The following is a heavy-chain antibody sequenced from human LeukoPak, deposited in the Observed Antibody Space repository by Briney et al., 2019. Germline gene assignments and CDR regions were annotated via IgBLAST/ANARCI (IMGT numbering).Heavy chain of an antibody. Sequence: GRSLRLSCAASGFTFDDYAMHWVRQAPGKGLEWVSGISWNSGSIGYADSVKGRFTISRDNAKNSLYLQMNSLRAEDTALYYCAKSLMGVSYYYYGVDVWGQGTTVTVSS. J-gene: IGHJ6*02. CDR2: ISWNSGSI. CDR3: AKSLMGVSYYYYGVDV. V-gene: IGHV3-9*01. CDR1: GFTFDDYA. D-gene: IGHD2-8*01.